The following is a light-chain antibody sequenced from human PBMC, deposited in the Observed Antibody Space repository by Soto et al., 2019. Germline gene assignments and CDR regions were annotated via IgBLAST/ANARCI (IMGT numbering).Light chain of an antibody. CDR1: SSDIGNNY. CDR2: DNN. J-gene: IGLJ1*01. CDR3: GSYTSTDTPFV. V-gene: IGLV1-51*01. Sequence: QSVLTQPPSVSAAPGQKVTISCSGSSSDIGNNYVSWYQQLPGTAPKLLIYDNNKRPSGVSDRFSGSKSGNKASLIISNLEAEDESDYYCGSYTSTDTPFVFGTGTKLTVL.